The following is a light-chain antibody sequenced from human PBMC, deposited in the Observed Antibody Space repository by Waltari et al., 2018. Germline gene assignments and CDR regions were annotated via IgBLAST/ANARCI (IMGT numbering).Light chain of an antibody. J-gene: IGLJ3*02. V-gene: IGLV1-47*01. CDR2: RDN. CDR3: STWDDSLSAWV. Sequence: QSVLIQPPSASGTPGQRVTTSCSGSSSNIGSNYLCWYQQLPGAAPKLLLFRDNQRPSGVPDRFSASKFGTSASLAISGLRSEDEADYVCSTWDDSLSAWVFGGGTKLTVL. CDR1: SSNIGSNY.